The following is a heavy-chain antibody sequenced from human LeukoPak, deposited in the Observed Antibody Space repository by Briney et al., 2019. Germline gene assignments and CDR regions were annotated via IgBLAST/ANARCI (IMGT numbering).Heavy chain of an antibody. CDR3: AGGPAVTTNDY. CDR2: IHYTGST. D-gene: IGHD4-17*01. CDR1: GASISSYY. V-gene: IGHV4-59*01. Sequence: PSETLSLTCTASGASISSYYWTWIRQTPGKGLEWIGYIHYTGSTNYNPSLKSRVTISVDTSKGQFSLDLTSVTAADTAVYYCAGGPAVTTNDYWGQGTLVTVFS. J-gene: IGHJ4*02.